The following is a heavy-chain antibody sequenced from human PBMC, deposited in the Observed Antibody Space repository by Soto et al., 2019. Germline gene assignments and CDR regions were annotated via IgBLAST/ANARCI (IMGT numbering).Heavy chain of an antibody. CDR1: GGTFSSYT. J-gene: IGHJ3*02. CDR2: IIPILGIA. V-gene: IGHV1-69*02. Sequence: SVKVSCKASGGTFSSYTISWVRQAPGQGLEWMGRIIPILGIANYAQKFQGRVTITADKSTSTAYMELSSLRSEDTAVYYCASWGYCSGGSCENDAFDIWGQGTMVTVSS. CDR3: ASWGYCSGGSCENDAFDI. D-gene: IGHD2-15*01.